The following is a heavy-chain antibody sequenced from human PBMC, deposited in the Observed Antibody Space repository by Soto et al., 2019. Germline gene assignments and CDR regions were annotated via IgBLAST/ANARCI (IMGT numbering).Heavy chain of an antibody. CDR3: ASLGPDSRSSGMAV. J-gene: IGHJ6*02. Sequence: EVQLVESGGGLVKPGGSLRLSCAASGFTFSSYSMNWVRQAPGKGLEWVSSISSSSSYIYYADSVKGRFTISRDNAKNSLYLQMNSLRAEDTAVYYCASLGPDSRSSGMAVWGQGTTVTVSS. V-gene: IGHV3-21*01. CDR1: GFTFSSYS. CDR2: ISSSSSYI. D-gene: IGHD6-6*01.